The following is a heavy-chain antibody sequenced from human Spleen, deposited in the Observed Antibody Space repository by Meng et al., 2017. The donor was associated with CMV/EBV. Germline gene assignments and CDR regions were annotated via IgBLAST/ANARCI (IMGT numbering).Heavy chain of an antibody. D-gene: IGHD3-22*01. Sequence: ASVKVSCKASGYTFTGYYMNWVRQAPGQGLEWMGWINPNSGDATYAQRFQGRITMTRDTSITTAYMELRSLTSDDTAVYYCARAWLQRADQWGQGTLVTVSS. V-gene: IGHV1-2*02. J-gene: IGHJ4*02. CDR3: ARAWLQRADQ. CDR1: GYTFTGYY. CDR2: INPNSGDA.